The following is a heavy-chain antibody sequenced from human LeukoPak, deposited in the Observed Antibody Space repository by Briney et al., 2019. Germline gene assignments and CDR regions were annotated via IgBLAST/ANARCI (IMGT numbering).Heavy chain of an antibody. CDR2: ISAYNGNT. D-gene: IGHD2-2*01. Sequence: ASVKVSCKASGYTFTSYGISWVRQAPGQGLEWMGWISAYNGNTNYAQKFQGRVTMTRDTSISTAYMELSRLRSDDTAVYYCARGAVGYCSSTSCGNGAFDIWGQGTMVTVSS. CDR1: GYTFTSYG. CDR3: ARGAVGYCSSTSCGNGAFDI. V-gene: IGHV1-18*01. J-gene: IGHJ3*02.